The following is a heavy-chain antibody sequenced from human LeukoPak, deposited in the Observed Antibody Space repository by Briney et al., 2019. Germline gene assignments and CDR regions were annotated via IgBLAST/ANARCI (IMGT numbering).Heavy chain of an antibody. V-gene: IGHV1-69*02. Sequence: ASVKVSCKAPGGTFSDYSISWVRQAPGQRLEWMGRILPLVGRLHYAQKFQGRFTLTADKSTTTVYMELSSLRSEDTAVYYCVRSGYDYDWFDPWGQGTLVTVSS. CDR1: GGTFSDYS. CDR3: VRSGYDYDWFDP. J-gene: IGHJ5*02. CDR2: ILPLVGRL. D-gene: IGHD5-12*01.